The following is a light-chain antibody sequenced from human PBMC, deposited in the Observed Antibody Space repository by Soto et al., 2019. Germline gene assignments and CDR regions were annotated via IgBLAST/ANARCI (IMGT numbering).Light chain of an antibody. V-gene: IGLV2-14*01. CDR2: EVS. CDR1: SSDVGGYNY. CDR3: TSYTTSSPYVV. J-gene: IGLJ2*01. Sequence: QSALSQPASVSGSPGQSITISCTGTSSDVGGYNYVSWYQQHPGKAPKLMINEVSNRPSGVSNRFSGSKSGNTASLTISGLQAEDEADYYCTSYTTSSPYVVFGGGTQLTVL.